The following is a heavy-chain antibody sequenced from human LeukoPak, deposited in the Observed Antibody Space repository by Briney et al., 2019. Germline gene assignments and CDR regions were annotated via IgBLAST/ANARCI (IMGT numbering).Heavy chain of an antibody. V-gene: IGHV3-20*04. CDR1: GFTFDDYG. CDR3: ARVFLSSDDYVWGSFLGFDY. D-gene: IGHD3-16*01. J-gene: IGHJ4*02. Sequence: PGGSLRLSCAASGFTFDDYGMSWVRPAPGKGLEWVSGTNWNGGSTGYADSVKSRLTISRDNAKNSLYLQMNSLRAEDTALYYCARVFLSSDDYVWGSFLGFDYWRQGPLVTVSS. CDR2: TNWNGGST.